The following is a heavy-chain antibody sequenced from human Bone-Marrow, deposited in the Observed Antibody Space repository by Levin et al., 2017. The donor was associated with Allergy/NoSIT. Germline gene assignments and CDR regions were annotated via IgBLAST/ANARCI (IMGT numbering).Heavy chain of an antibody. Sequence: PGGSLRLSCAASGFTVSSNYMSWVRQAPGKGLEWVSVIYSGGSTYYADSVKGRFTISRDNSKNTLYLQMNSLRAEDTAVYYCAGPGIAVAGTGENWGQGTLVTVSS. V-gene: IGHV3-53*01. D-gene: IGHD6-19*01. CDR3: AGPGIAVAGTGEN. CDR2: IYSGGST. J-gene: IGHJ4*02. CDR1: GFTVSSNY.